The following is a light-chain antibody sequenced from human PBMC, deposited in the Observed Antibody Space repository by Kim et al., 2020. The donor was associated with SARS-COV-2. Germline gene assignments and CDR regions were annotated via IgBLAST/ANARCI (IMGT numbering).Light chain of an antibody. V-gene: IGKV1-9*01. CDR1: QGFGNY. CDR3: QQLDSYPIT. Sequence: DIHLTQSPSFLSASVGDRVTITCRASQGFGNYLAWYQQNPGKPPKLLIDAASTLQSGVPSRFSGGGSGTEFSLTISSLQPEDFATYFCQQLDSYPITFGQGTRLEIK. CDR2: AAS. J-gene: IGKJ5*01.